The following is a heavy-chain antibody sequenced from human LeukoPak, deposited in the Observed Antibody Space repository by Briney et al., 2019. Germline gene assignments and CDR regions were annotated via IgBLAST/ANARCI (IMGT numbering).Heavy chain of an antibody. Sequence: GGSLRLSCAASGFTFSSYAMHWVRQAPGKGLEWVAVISYDGSNKYYADSVKGRFTISRDNSKNTLYLQMNSLRAEDTAVYYCARERRSYGVAVAATGLDPWGQGTLVTVSS. J-gene: IGHJ5*02. CDR1: GFTFSSYA. CDR2: ISYDGSNK. D-gene: IGHD2-15*01. V-gene: IGHV3-30*04. CDR3: ARERRSYGVAVAATGLDP.